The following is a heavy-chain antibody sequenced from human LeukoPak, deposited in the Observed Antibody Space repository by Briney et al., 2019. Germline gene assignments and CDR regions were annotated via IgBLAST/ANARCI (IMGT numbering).Heavy chain of an antibody. CDR1: GGSFSGYY. Sequence: SETLSLTCAVYGGSFSGYYWSWIRQPPGKGLEWIGEINHSGSTNNSPSLKGRVTISIDTSKNQFSLKLMSVTAADTAVYYCARDSGTTGEVKFDPWGQGTLVTVSS. CDR3: ARDSGTTGEVKFDP. D-gene: IGHD3-10*01. J-gene: IGHJ5*02. V-gene: IGHV4-34*01. CDR2: INHSGST.